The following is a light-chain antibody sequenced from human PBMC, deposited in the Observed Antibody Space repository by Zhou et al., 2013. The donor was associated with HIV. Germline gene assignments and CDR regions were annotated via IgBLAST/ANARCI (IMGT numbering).Light chain of an antibody. J-gene: IGKJ4*01. CDR1: QSISST. V-gene: IGKV3-15*01. CDR3: HHYSNWPLT. CDR2: DTS. Sequence: EIVMTQSPGTLSVSPGERATVSCRASQSISSTLAWYQQKPGQAPKLLIYDTSTRATDIPARFSGSGSGTEFTLTISSLQSEDFAVYYCHHYSNWPLTFGGGTKVRSN.